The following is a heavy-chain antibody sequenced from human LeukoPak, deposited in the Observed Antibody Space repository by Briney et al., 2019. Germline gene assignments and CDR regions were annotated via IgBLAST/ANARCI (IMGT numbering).Heavy chain of an antibody. CDR2: ISYSGST. D-gene: IGHD3-10*01. V-gene: IGHV4-59*08. CDR3: TRQWFGELFSVFDY. Sequence: TLSLTCTVSHFISSYYWSWIRQPPGKGLEWIGYISYSGSTHYNPSLKSRLTISIDTSKNQFSLKLTSVTAADTAVYYCTRQWFGELFSVFDYWGQGSLVTDSS. J-gene: IGHJ4*02. CDR1: HFISSYY.